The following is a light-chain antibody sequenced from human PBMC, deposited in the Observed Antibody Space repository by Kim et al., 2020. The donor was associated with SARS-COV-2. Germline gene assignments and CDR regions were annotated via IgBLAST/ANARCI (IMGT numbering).Light chain of an antibody. J-gene: IGKJ4*01. V-gene: IGKV3-15*01. CDR2: GAS. CDR1: QSISTN. Sequence: RSVCPGERATLSCRASQSISTNLAWYQQRPGQAPRLLIYGASTRATGIPARFIGSGSGTVFTLTINSLQSEDFAVYSCQQYNNWVTFGGGTKLEI. CDR3: QQYNNWVT.